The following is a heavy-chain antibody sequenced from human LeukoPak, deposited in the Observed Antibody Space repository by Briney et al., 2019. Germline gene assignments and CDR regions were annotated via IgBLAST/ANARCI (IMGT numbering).Heavy chain of an antibody. J-gene: IGHJ4*02. Sequence: SETLSLTCAVYGGSFSGYYWSWIRQPPGKGLEWIGEINHSGSTNYNPSLKSRVTISVDTSKNQFSLKLSSVTAADTAVYYCARYGTSAVVTPYYFDYWGQGTLVTVSS. CDR1: GGSFSGYY. CDR2: INHSGST. V-gene: IGHV4-34*01. D-gene: IGHD4-23*01. CDR3: ARYGTSAVVTPYYFDY.